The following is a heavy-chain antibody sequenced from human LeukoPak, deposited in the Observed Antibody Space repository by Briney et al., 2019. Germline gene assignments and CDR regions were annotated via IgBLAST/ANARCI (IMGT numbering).Heavy chain of an antibody. CDR1: GYTFTGYY. J-gene: IGHJ4*02. CDR2: INPNSGGT. D-gene: IGHD3-10*02. CDR3: ASVRGVQSPFDY. V-gene: IGHV1-2*02. Sequence: ASVKVSCKASGYTFTGYYMHWVRQAPGQGLEWVGWINPNSGGTNYAQKFQGRVTMTRDTSISTAYMELSRLRSDDTAVYYCASVRGVQSPFDYWGQGTLVTVSS.